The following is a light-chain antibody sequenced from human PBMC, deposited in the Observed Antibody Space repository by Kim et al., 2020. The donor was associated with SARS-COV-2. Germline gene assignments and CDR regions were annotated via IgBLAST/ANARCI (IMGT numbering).Light chain of an antibody. CDR3: QQRSNWLT. CDR2: DAS. Sequence: EIVLTQSPATLSLSPGERATLSCRASQSVSSYLDWYQQKPGQAPRLLIYDASNRATGIPARFSGSGSGTDFTLTISSLEPEDFAVYYCQQRSNWLTFGQGTKVDIK. CDR1: QSVSSY. V-gene: IGKV3-11*01. J-gene: IGKJ1*01.